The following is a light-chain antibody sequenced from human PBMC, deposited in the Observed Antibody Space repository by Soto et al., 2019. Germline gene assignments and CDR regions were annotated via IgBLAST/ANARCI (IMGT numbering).Light chain of an antibody. CDR1: QSVSSY. Sequence: EIVLTQSPATLSLSPGERATLSCRASQSVSSYLAWYQQKPGQAPRLLIYDASNRATGIPARFSGSGSGTDFTLTISSLEPEDFAVYYCQQRSNWREITFGPGTQVDIK. V-gene: IGKV3-11*01. CDR2: DAS. CDR3: QQRSNWREIT. J-gene: IGKJ3*01.